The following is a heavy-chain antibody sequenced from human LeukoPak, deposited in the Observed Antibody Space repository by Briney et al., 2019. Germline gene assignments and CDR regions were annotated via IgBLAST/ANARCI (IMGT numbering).Heavy chain of an antibody. J-gene: IGHJ6*03. CDR1: GFTFSSYS. D-gene: IGHD6-19*01. CDR2: ISSSSSYI. Sequence: KSGGSLRLSCAASGFTFSSYSMNWVRQAPGKGLEWVSSISSSSSYIYYADSVKGRFTISRDNAKNSLYLQMNSLRAEDTAVYYCARGLPWGSSGWYVTHMDVWGKGTTVTVSS. V-gene: IGHV3-21*01. CDR3: ARGLPWGSSGWYVTHMDV.